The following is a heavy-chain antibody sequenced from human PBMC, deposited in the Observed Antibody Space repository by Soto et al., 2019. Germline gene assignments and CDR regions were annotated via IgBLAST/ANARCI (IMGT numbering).Heavy chain of an antibody. CDR1: GLPFTTYA. CDR3: AKGRGGSGSLTPRVDF. V-gene: IGHV3-23*01. J-gene: IGHJ4*02. CDR2: ISGGGDTT. Sequence: EVQLLESGGGLLQPGGSLGLSCEASGLPFTTYAMTWFGRAPGKGRGWVSAISGGGDTTSYADSVKGRFTVSRDGSKNTLYLQMSSLRAEDTALYYCAKGRGGSGSLTPRVDFWGQGTLVTVSS. D-gene: IGHD3-10*01.